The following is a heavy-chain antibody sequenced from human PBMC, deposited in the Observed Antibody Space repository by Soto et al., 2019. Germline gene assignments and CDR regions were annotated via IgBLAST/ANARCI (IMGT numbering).Heavy chain of an antibody. CDR1: GGTFINYG. Sequence: ASVKVSCKASGGTFINYGVIWLRQAPGQGLEWMGWINPYNGNTNYAQKVQGRVTMTTDTSTSTAYMELRSLRSDDTAVYYCARVPTDSSGYYKYYFDYWGQGTLVTVSS. CDR2: INPYNGNT. J-gene: IGHJ4*02. D-gene: IGHD3-22*01. V-gene: IGHV1-18*04. CDR3: ARVPTDSSGYYKYYFDY.